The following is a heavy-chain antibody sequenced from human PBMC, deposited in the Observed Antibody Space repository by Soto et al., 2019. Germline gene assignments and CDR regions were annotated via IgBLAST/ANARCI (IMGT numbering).Heavy chain of an antibody. D-gene: IGHD3-10*01. CDR1: GYTFTTYY. CDR2: INPSGGRT. CDR3: ARDGCITATCAGGGNWFDP. Sequence: QVQLVQSGAEVKKPGASVKVSCKASGYTFTTYYMHWVRQAPGQGLEWMGIINPSGGRTTYAQNFQGRVIMTRDTSTSTVYMELSSLRSEDTAVYYCARDGCITATCAGGGNWFDPWGQGTPVTVSS. V-gene: IGHV1-46*01. J-gene: IGHJ5*02.